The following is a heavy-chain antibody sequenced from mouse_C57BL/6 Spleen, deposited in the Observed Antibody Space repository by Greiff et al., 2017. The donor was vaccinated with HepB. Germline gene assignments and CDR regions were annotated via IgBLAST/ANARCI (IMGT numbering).Heavy chain of an antibody. D-gene: IGHD1-1*01. V-gene: IGHV1-9*01. CDR3: ARVHYGSSPWFAY. CDR1: GYTFTGYW. J-gene: IGHJ3*01. Sequence: QVQLQQSGAELMKPGASVKLSCKATGYTFTGYWIEWVKQRPGHGLEWIGEILPGSGSTNYTEKFKGKATFTADTSSNTAYMQLSSLTTEDSAIYYCARVHYGSSPWFAYWGQGTLVTVSA. CDR2: ILPGSGST.